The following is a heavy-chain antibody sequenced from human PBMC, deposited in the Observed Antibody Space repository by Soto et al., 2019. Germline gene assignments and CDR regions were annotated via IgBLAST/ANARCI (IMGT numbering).Heavy chain of an antibody. CDR3: AKDLDGAENPMGVFET. J-gene: IGHJ3*02. D-gene: IGHD2-8*01. CDR2: IGGTGDRI. V-gene: IGHV3-23*01. Sequence: EVQVLESGGGLVQPGGSLRLSCAASGFTFSSYAMTWVCQAPGKGLEWVSVIGGTGDRIYYAGSVRGRFTVSRDNSMNTVHLQMNSLRAEDTATYYCAKDLDGAENPMGVFETWGQGTTVTVSS. CDR1: GFTFSSYA.